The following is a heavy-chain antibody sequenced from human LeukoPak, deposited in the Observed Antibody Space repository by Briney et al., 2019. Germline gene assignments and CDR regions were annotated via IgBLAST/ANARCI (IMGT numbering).Heavy chain of an antibody. Sequence: PGGSLRLSCAASGFTFSSYGMHWVRQAPGKGLEYVSAISSNGGSTYYANSVKGRFTISRDNSKNTLYLQMGSLRAEDMAVYYCARGRGYSYGSSDYWGQGTLVTVSS. D-gene: IGHD5-18*01. CDR3: ARGRGYSYGSSDY. CDR1: GFTFSSYG. V-gene: IGHV3-64*01. CDR2: ISSNGGST. J-gene: IGHJ4*02.